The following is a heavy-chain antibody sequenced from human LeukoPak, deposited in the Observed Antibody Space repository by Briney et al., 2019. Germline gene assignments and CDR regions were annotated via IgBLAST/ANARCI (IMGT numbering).Heavy chain of an antibody. CDR3: AKRYFDWLSLAQGFDP. D-gene: IGHD3-9*01. Sequence: PSETLSLTCAVYGGSFSGYYWSWIRQPPGKGLEWIGEINHSGSTNYNPSLKSRVTISVDTSKNQFSLKLSSVTAADTAVYYCAKRYFDWLSLAQGFDPWGQGTLVTVSS. CDR1: GGSFSGYY. J-gene: IGHJ5*02. CDR2: INHSGST. V-gene: IGHV4-34*01.